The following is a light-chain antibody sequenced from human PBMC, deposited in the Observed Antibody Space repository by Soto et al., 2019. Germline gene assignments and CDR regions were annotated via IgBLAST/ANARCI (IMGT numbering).Light chain of an antibody. V-gene: IGLV2-11*01. Sequence: QYALTQPRSVSGSPGQSVTISCTGTSSDVGAYNYVSWYQQHPGKAPKVMIYDVSKRPSGVPDRFSGSKSGTTASLTISGLQADDEADYYCCSYAGSYNYVFGGGTKLTVL. CDR3: CSYAGSYNYV. CDR2: DVS. J-gene: IGLJ1*01. CDR1: SSDVGAYNY.